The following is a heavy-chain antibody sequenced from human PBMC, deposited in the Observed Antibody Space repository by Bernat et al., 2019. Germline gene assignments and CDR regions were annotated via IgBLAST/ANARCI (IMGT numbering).Heavy chain of an antibody. J-gene: IGHJ4*02. Sequence: QVQLVESGGGLVKPGGSLRLSCAASGFTFSDYYMSWIRQAPGKGLEWVSYISSSSSYTNYADSVKGRFTISRDNAKNSLYLQMNSLRAEDTAVYYCARDPTTVTTRRTFFYWGQGTLVTVSS. CDR1: GFTFSDYY. CDR3: ARDPTTVTTRRTFFY. CDR2: ISSSSSYT. V-gene: IGHV3-11*05. D-gene: IGHD4-17*01.